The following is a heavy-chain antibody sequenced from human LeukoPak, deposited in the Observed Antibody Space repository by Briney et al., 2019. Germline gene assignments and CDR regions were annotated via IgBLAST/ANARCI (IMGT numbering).Heavy chain of an antibody. CDR2: IYYSGST. J-gene: IGHJ5*02. CDR1: GGSISSYY. Sequence: SETLSLTCPVSGGSISSYYWSWLRQPPGKGLEWIGYIYYSGSTNYNPSLKSRVTISVDTSKNQFSLKLSSVTAADTAVYYCARLSSMNYDFWSGYTNWFDPWGQGTLVTVSS. D-gene: IGHD3-3*01. V-gene: IGHV4-59*08. CDR3: ARLSSMNYDFWSGYTNWFDP.